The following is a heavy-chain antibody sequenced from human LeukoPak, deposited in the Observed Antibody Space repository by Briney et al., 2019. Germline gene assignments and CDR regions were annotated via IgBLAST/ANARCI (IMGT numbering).Heavy chain of an antibody. J-gene: IGHJ4*02. CDR1: GFTFSSYA. V-gene: IGHV3-30*02. CDR3: VKDGDDSGSYLVY. D-gene: IGHD1-26*01. CDR2: IPYDGNNK. Sequence: GGSLRLSCAAYGFTFSSYAMHWVRQAPGKGLERVAFIPYDGNNKYYADSVKGRFTISRDNSKNTMYLQMNSLRAEDTAVYYCVKDGDDSGSYLVYWGQGTLVTVSS.